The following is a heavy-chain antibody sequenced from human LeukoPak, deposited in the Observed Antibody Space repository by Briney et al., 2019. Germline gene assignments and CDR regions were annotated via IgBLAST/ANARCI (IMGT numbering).Heavy chain of an antibody. CDR2: IYHSGST. V-gene: IGHV4-30-2*01. Sequence: SQTLSLTCAVSGGSISSGGYCWSWIRQPPGKGLEWIGYIYHSGSTYYNPSLKSRVTISVDRSKNQFSLKLSSVTAADTAVYYCARGGLMVYAIDYWGQGTLVTVSS. CDR3: ARGGLMVYAIDY. D-gene: IGHD2-8*01. J-gene: IGHJ4*02. CDR1: GGSISSGGYC.